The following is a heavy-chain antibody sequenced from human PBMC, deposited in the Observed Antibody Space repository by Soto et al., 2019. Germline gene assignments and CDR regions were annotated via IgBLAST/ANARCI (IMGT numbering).Heavy chain of an antibody. V-gene: IGHV3-23*01. Sequence: EVQLLESGGGLVQPGGYLRLSCAASGFIFSSYAMSWVRQAPGKGLERVSAISGSGGSTYYADSVKGRFTISRDNSKNTLYLQLNSLRAEDTAVYYCAKDQGSRRYSSGWLQFDYWGQGTLVTVS. D-gene: IGHD6-19*01. CDR1: GFIFSSYA. CDR3: AKDQGSRRYSSGWLQFDY. J-gene: IGHJ4*02. CDR2: ISGSGGST.